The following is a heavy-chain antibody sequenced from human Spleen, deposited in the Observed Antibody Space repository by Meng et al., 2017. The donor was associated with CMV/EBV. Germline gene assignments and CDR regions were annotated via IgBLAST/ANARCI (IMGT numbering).Heavy chain of an antibody. Sequence: FSNYIVSWVRQDPGQGLEWIGGIISVSDSTTYAQKFQGRVTITTADSMTTAYMELTGLRSDDTAVYYCARDRGEIVGTTFYQNYFDLWGQGTLVTVSS. D-gene: IGHD1-26*01. V-gene: IGHV1-69*05. J-gene: IGHJ5*02. CDR2: IISVSDST. CDR3: ARDRGEIVGTTFYQNYFDL. CDR1: FSNYI.